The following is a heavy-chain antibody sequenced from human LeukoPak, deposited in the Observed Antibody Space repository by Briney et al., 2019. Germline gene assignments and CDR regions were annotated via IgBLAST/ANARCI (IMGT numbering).Heavy chain of an antibody. CDR2: ISGSGGSI. CDR1: GFTFSSYA. Sequence: GGSLRLSCAASGFTFSSYAMSWVRQAPGEGLEWVSAISGSGGSIYYADSVKGRFTISRDNSKNTLYLQMNSLRAEDTAVYYCAKTLSRKAAAGTSNPYYWGQGTLVTVSS. CDR3: AKTLSRKAAAGTSNPYY. D-gene: IGHD6-13*01. J-gene: IGHJ4*02. V-gene: IGHV3-23*01.